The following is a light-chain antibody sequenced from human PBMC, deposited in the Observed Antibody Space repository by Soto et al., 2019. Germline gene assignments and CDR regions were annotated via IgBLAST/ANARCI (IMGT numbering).Light chain of an antibody. CDR1: SSNIGSNY. V-gene: IGLV1-47*01. CDR2: RNN. CDR3: AAWDDSLSGRYV. Sequence: QSVLTQPPSASGTPGQRVTISCSGRSSNIGSNYIYWYQQLPGTAPKLLIYRNNQRPSGVPDRFSGSKSGTSASLAISGLRSEDEADYYCAAWDDSLSGRYVFGTGTKLTVL. J-gene: IGLJ1*01.